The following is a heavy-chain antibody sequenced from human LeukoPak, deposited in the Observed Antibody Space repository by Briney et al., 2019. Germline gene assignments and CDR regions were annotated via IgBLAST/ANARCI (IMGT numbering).Heavy chain of an antibody. V-gene: IGHV1-8*01. CDR1: GYTFTSYD. D-gene: IGHD2-2*02. CDR2: MNPNSGNT. CDR3: VRTGAIRTRIWFDP. J-gene: IGHJ5*02. Sequence: GASVKVSCKASGYTFTSYDINWVRQATGQGLEWMGWMNPNSGNTGYAQRFQGRVTMTRNTSISTAYMGLSSLRSEDTAVYYCVRTGAIRTRIWFDPWGQGTLVTVSS.